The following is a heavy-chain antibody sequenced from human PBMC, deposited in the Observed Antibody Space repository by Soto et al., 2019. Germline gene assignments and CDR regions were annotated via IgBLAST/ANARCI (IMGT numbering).Heavy chain of an antibody. Sequence: PGGSLRLSCAASGFTFDDYAMHWVRQAPGKGLEWVSGISWNSGSIGYADSVKGRFTISRDNAKNSLYLQMNSLRAEDTALYYCAKDIGSSGYPEGFDYWGQGTLVTVSS. V-gene: IGHV3-9*01. CDR2: ISWNSGSI. CDR3: AKDIGSSGYPEGFDY. D-gene: IGHD3-22*01. CDR1: GFTFDDYA. J-gene: IGHJ4*02.